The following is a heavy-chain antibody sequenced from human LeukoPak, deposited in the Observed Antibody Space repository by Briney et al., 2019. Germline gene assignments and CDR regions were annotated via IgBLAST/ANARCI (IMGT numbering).Heavy chain of an antibody. J-gene: IGHJ5*02. CDR1: GFIFSDYY. CDR2: ISSGGSIL. Sequence: PGGSLRLSCEASGFIFSDYYMSWIRQAPGKGLEWVSYISSGGSILYYADSVKGRFTISRDNAKNSLYLQMNSLRAEDTALYYCAKAGDRYCSGGSCYPTPHNWFDPWGQGILVTVSS. V-gene: IGHV3-11*01. D-gene: IGHD2-15*01. CDR3: AKAGDRYCSGGSCYPTPHNWFDP.